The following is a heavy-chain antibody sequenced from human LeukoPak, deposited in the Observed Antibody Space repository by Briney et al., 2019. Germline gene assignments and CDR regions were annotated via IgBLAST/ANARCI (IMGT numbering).Heavy chain of an antibody. CDR2: ISWNSGSI. CDR3: AKDGGDYLFDY. D-gene: IGHD2-21*02. J-gene: IGHJ4*02. V-gene: IGHV3-9*01. CDR1: GFTFDDYA. Sequence: PGGSLRLSCAASGFTFDDYAMHWVRQAPGKGLEWVSDISWNSGSIDYADSVKGRFTISRDNAKNSLYLQMNSLRAEDTALYYCAKDGGDYLFDYWGQGTLVTVSS.